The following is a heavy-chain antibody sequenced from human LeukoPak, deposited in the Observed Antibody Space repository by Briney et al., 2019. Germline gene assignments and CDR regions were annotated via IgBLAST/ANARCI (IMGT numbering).Heavy chain of an antibody. J-gene: IGHJ4*02. D-gene: IGHD2-21*01. CDR3: ARDARHPEYCGGDCYSLYYFDY. CDR1: GGSISSGSYY. Sequence: SETLSLTCTVSGGSISSGSYYWSWIRQPAGKGLEWIGRIYTSGSTNYNPSLKSRVTISVDTSKNQFSLKLSSVTAADTAVYYCARDARHPEYCGGDCYSLYYFDYWGQGTLVTVSS. CDR2: IYTSGST. V-gene: IGHV4-61*02.